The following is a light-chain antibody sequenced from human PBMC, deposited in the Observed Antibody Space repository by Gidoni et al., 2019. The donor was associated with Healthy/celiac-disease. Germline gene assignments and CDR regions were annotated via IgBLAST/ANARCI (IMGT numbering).Light chain of an antibody. Sequence: SYVLTQPPSVSVAPGQTARITCGGNNTGSKSVHWYQQKPGQATVLVVYDDSDRPSWIPERFSGSNSGNTATLTISRVEAGDEAAYYCQVWDSSSDHLWVFGGGTKLTVL. V-gene: IGLV3-21*02. CDR1: NTGSKS. CDR3: QVWDSSSDHLWV. CDR2: DDS. J-gene: IGLJ3*02.